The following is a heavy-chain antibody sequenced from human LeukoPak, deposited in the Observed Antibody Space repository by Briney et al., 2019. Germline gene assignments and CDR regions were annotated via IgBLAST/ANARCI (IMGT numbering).Heavy chain of an antibody. CDR1: GYTFTSYY. CDR3: APGYYDSSGYYNFDY. Sequence: ASVKVSCKASGYTFTSYYMHWVRQAPGQGLEWMGIINPSGGSTSYAQKFQGRVTMTRDMSTSTVYMELSSLRSEDTAVYYCAPGYYDSSGYYNFDYWGQGTLVTVSS. V-gene: IGHV1-46*01. J-gene: IGHJ4*02. D-gene: IGHD3-22*01. CDR2: INPSGGST.